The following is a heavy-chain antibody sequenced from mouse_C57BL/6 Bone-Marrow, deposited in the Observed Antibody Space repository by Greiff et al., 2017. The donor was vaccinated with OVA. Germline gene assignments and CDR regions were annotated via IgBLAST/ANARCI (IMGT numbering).Heavy chain of an antibody. D-gene: IGHD1-1*01. J-gene: IGHJ1*03. CDR3: AIITTVVATNFDV. Sequence: QVQLQQSGAELVRPGSSVKLSCKASGYTFTSYWMHWVKQRPIQGLEWIGNIDPSDSETHYNQKFKDKATLTVDKSSSTAYIQLSSLTSEDSAVYYCAIITTVVATNFDVWGTGTTVTVSS. CDR2: IDPSDSET. V-gene: IGHV1-52*01. CDR1: GYTFTSYW.